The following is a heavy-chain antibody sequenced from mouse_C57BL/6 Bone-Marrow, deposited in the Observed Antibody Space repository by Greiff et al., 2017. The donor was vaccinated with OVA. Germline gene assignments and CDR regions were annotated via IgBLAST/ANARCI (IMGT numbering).Heavy chain of an antibody. CDR3: TTCGDYDWFAY. J-gene: IGHJ3*01. CDR1: GFNIKDDY. CDR2: IDPENGDT. D-gene: IGHD2-4*01. V-gene: IGHV14-4*01. Sequence: VQLKESGAELVRPGASVKLSCTASGFNIKDDYMHWVKQRPEQGLEWIGWIDPENGDTEYASKFQGKATITADTSSNTAYLQLSSLTSEDTAVYYCTTCGDYDWFAYWGQGTLVTVSA.